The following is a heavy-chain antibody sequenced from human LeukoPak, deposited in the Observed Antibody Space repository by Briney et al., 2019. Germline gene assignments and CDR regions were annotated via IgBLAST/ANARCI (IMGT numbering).Heavy chain of an antibody. CDR1: GGTFSSYA. D-gene: IGHD3-3*01. J-gene: IGHJ5*02. V-gene: IGHV1-69*13. CDR3: ARDGAITIFGVVIPNWFDP. CDR2: IIPIFGTA. Sequence: SVKVSCKASGGTFSSYAISWVRQAPGQGLEWMGGIIPIFGTANYAQKFQGRVTITADESTSTAYMELSSLRSEDTAVYYCARDGAITIFGVVIPNWFDPWGQGTLVTVSS.